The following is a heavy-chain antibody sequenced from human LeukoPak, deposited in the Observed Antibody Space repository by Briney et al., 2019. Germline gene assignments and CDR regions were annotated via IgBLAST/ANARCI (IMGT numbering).Heavy chain of an antibody. CDR1: GASISTHNYY. J-gene: IGHJ4*02. CDR3: ARHVVGFYFDF. D-gene: IGHD6-6*01. V-gene: IGHV4-39*01. Sequence: SETLSLTCTVSGASISTHNYYWAWIRQPPGKGLAWIGSIHYSGITYNDPSLNSRLTISVDTSKNQFSLKLSSVTAADTAVYYCARHVVGFYFDFWGQGTLVTVSS. CDR2: IHYSGIT.